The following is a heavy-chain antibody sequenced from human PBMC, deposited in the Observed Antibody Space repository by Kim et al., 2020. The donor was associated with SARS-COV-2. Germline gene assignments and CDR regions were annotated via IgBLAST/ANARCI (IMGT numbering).Heavy chain of an antibody. CDR3: ARDRGTYCGGDCKRSNWFDP. D-gene: IGHD2-21*01. V-gene: IGHV3-7*01. Sequence: GGSLRLSCAASGFTFSSYWMSWVRQAPGKGLEWVANIKQDGSEKYYVDSVKGRFTISRDNAKNSLYLQMNSLRAEDTAVYYCARDRGTYCGGDCKRSNWFDPWGQGTLVTVSS. CDR2: IKQDGSEK. J-gene: IGHJ5*02. CDR1: GFTFSSYW.